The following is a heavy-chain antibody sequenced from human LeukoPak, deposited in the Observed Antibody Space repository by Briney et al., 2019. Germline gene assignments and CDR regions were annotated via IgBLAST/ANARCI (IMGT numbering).Heavy chain of an antibody. Sequence: PGGSLRLSCAASGFSFSSYGMNWVRQAPGKGLEWVSYIDGSSRSIYCADSVKGRFTVSRDNAKNSLFLQMNSLRDEDTAVYFCARKMALWGQGTLVTVSS. J-gene: IGHJ4*02. CDR2: IDGSSRSI. CDR1: GFSFSSYG. CDR3: ARKMAL. V-gene: IGHV3-48*02. D-gene: IGHD5-24*01.